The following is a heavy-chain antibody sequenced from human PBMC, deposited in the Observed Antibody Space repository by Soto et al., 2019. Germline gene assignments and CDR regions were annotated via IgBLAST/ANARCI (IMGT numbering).Heavy chain of an antibody. CDR3: ARGIEGWYQGRYYYGMDV. Sequence: SETLSLTYTVSGGSVSSGSYYWSWIRQPPGKGLEWIGYIYYSGSTNYNPSLKSRVTISVGTSKNQFSLKLSSVTAADTAVYYCARGIEGWYQGRYYYGMDVWGQGTTVTVSS. CDR2: IYYSGST. V-gene: IGHV4-61*01. D-gene: IGHD6-19*01. CDR1: GGSVSSGSYY. J-gene: IGHJ6*02.